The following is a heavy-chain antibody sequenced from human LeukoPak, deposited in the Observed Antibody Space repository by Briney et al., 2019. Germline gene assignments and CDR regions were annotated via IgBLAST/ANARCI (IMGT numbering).Heavy chain of an antibody. D-gene: IGHD6-13*01. V-gene: IGHV3-53*01. J-gene: IGHJ6*04. CDR1: GFTVSSNY. CDR2: IYSGGTT. Sequence: PGGSLRLSCAASGFTVSSNYMSWVRQAPGKGLEWVSVIYSGGTTYYADSVKGRFTISRDNSKNTLYLQMNSLRAEDTAVYYCARDLSSSWGGAMDVWGKGTTVTVSS. CDR3: ARDLSSSWGGAMDV.